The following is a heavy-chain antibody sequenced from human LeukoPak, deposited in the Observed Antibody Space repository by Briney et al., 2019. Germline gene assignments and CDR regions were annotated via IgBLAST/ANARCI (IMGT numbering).Heavy chain of an antibody. D-gene: IGHD1-26*01. V-gene: IGHV4-39*02. CDR2: IYYSGST. CDR3: ARAPLLYNYFDY. J-gene: IGHJ4*02. Sequence: SETLSLTCTVSGGSISSSSYYWGWIRQPPGKGLEWIGSIYYSGSTYYNPSLKSRVTISVDTSKNHFSLKLSSVTAADTAMYYCARAPLLYNYFDYWGQGSLVTVSS. CDR1: GGSISSSSYY.